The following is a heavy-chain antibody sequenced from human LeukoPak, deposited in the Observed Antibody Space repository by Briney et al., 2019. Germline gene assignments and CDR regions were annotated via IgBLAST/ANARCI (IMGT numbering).Heavy chain of an antibody. V-gene: IGHV3-33*08. Sequence: GRSLRLSCAASGFTFSSYGMHWVRQAPGKGLEWVAVIWYDGSNKYYADSVKGRFTISRDSSKNTLYLQMNSLRAEDTAVYYCARSGVLLWFGELSPPDYWGQGTLVTVSS. D-gene: IGHD3-10*01. J-gene: IGHJ4*02. CDR1: GFTFSSYG. CDR2: IWYDGSNK. CDR3: ARSGVLLWFGELSPPDY.